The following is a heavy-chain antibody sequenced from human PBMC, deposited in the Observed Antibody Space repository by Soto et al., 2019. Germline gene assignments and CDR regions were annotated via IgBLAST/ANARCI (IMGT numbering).Heavy chain of an antibody. CDR3: ARDLDSSGYYSH. CDR2: INPNSGGT. V-gene: IGHV1-2*04. CDR1: GYTFTGYY. D-gene: IGHD3-22*01. Sequence: ASVKVSCKASGYTFTGYYMHWVRQAPGRGLEWMGWINPNSGGTNYAQKFQGWVTVTRDTSISTAYMELSRLRSDDTAVYYCARDLDSSGYYSHWGQGTLVTVSS. J-gene: IGHJ4*02.